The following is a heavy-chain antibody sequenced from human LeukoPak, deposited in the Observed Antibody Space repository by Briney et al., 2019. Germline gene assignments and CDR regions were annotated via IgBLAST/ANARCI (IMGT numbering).Heavy chain of an antibody. CDR1: GGSFSGSY. CDR3: ARGRDYFDY. Sequence: KPSETLSLTCAAYGGSFSGSYWSWIRQPPGKGLEWIGEINHGGGTSYNPSLKSRVTISVDTSKNQFSLKLSSVTAADTAVYYCARGRDYFDYWGQGTLVTVSS. V-gene: IGHV4-34*01. CDR2: INHGGGT. J-gene: IGHJ4*02.